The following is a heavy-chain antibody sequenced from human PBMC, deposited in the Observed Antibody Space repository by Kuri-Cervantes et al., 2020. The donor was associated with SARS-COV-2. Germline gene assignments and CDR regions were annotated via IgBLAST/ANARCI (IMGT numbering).Heavy chain of an antibody. V-gene: IGHV4-59*08. D-gene: IGHD6-19*01. CDR2: IYYSGST. CDR1: GGSISSHY. J-gene: IGHJ4*02. CDR3: ARLSAVAGTFDY. Sequence: GSLRLSCTVSGGSISSHYWSWIRQPPGKGLEWIGYIYYSGSTNYNPSLKSRVTISVDTSKNQFSLKLSSVTAADTAVYYCARLSAVAGTFDYWGQGTLVTVSS.